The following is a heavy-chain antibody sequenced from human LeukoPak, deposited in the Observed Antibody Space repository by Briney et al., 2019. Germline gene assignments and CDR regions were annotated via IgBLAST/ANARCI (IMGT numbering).Heavy chain of an antibody. V-gene: IGHV4-59*08. CDR3: AKSVRTAPFEY. D-gene: IGHD2-21*02. CDR2: IYSSGST. CDR1: GASISSNY. Sequence: ASETLSLTCTVSGASISSNYCSWIRQPPGKGLEWIGYIYSSGSTNSNPSLKSRVAMSVDTSKNQFSLRLTSVTAADTAFYYCAKSVRTAPFEYWGHGTLVTVSS. J-gene: IGHJ4*01.